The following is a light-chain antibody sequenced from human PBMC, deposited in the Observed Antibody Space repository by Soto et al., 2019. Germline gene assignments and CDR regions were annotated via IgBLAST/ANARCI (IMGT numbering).Light chain of an antibody. V-gene: IGLV2-8*01. Sequence: QSALTQPPSASGSPGQSVTISCTGTSSDVGGYNYVSWYQQYPGKAPKLIIYEVSKRPSGVPDRFYGSKSGSTASLTVSGLQAEDEADYYCSSYAGSNNLVFGGGTQMTVL. J-gene: IGLJ2*01. CDR1: SSDVGGYNY. CDR2: EVS. CDR3: SSYAGSNNLV.